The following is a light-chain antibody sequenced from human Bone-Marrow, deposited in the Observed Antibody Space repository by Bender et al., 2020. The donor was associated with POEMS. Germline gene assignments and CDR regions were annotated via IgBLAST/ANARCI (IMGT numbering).Light chain of an antibody. J-gene: IGLJ2*01. V-gene: IGLV2-14*01. CDR3: TSYTVFNTVI. CDR1: INDIGVYNY. Sequence: QSALTQPASVSGSPGQSITISCTGTINDIGVYNYVSWYQQHPGKAPKLMIYDVSYRPSGGSHRFSGSRSGNAASLTISGLQAEDEADYYCTSYTVFNTVIFGGGTKLTVL. CDR2: DVS.